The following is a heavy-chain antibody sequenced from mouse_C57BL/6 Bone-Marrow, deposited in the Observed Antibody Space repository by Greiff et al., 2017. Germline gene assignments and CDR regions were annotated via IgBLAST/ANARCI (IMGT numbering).Heavy chain of an antibody. CDR1: GYTFTDYN. CDR3: ARPSLYCYGSSPFAY. V-gene: IGHV1-18*01. Sequence: EVQLQQSGPELVKPGASVKIPCKASGYTFTDYNMDWVKQSHGKSLEWIGDINPNNGGTIYNQKFKGKATLTVDKSSSTAYMELRSLTSEDTAVYYCARPSLYCYGSSPFAYWGQGTLVTVSA. D-gene: IGHD1-1*01. J-gene: IGHJ3*01. CDR2: INPNNGGT.